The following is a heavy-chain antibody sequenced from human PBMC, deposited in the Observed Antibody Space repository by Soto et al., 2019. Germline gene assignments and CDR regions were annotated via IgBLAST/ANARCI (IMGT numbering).Heavy chain of an antibody. CDR1: GYTFTGYY. J-gene: IGHJ4*02. CDR3: AIGRTDGYSYGFPPVFVGDY. Sequence: ASVKVSCKASGYTFTGYYMHWVRQAPGQGLEWMGGINPNSGGTNYAQKFQGRVTMTRDTSTSTAYMELSSLRSEDTAVYYCAIGRTDGYSYGFPPVFVGDYWGQGTLVTVSS. D-gene: IGHD5-18*01. CDR2: INPNSGGT. V-gene: IGHV1-2*02.